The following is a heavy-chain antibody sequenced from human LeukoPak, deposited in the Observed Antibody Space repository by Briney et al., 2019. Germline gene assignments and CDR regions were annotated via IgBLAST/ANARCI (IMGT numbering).Heavy chain of an antibody. CDR3: ARDFGEFDYFDY. V-gene: IGHV3-33*08. Sequence: GGSLRLSCEASGFAFSFFAMSWLRQAPGKGLEWVAVIWYDGSKKYYEDSAKGRFIISRDNSKNMVYLQMNSLRVEDTAVYYCARDFGEFDYFDYWGQGTLVTVSS. CDR1: GFAFSFFA. D-gene: IGHD3-10*01. CDR2: IWYDGSKK. J-gene: IGHJ4*02.